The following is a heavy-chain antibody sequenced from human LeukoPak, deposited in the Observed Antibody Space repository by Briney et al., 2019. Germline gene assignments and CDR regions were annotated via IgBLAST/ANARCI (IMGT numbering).Heavy chain of an antibody. CDR3: AKDRFLVMTFTDY. CDR1: GFTFSSYS. V-gene: IGHV3-21*04. Sequence: GGSLRLSCAASGFTFSSYSMNWVRQTPGKGLEWVSSISSSSSYIYYADSVKGRFTISRDNAKNTLYLQMNSLRAEDTAVYYCAKDRFLVMTFTDYWGQGTLVTVSS. D-gene: IGHD3-9*01. CDR2: ISSSSSYI. J-gene: IGHJ4*02.